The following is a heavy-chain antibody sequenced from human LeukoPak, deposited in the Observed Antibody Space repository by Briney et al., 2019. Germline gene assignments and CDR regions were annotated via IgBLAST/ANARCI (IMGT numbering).Heavy chain of an antibody. D-gene: IGHD2-2*02. J-gene: IGHJ3*02. Sequence: SETLSLTCTVSGGSISSYYWSRIRQPPGKGLEWIGYIYYSGSTNYNPSLKSRVTISVDTSKNQFSLKLSSVTAADTAVYYCARDLRGAGIPDAFDIWGQGTMVTVSS. CDR3: ARDLRGAGIPDAFDI. CDR1: GGSISSYY. CDR2: IYYSGST. V-gene: IGHV4-59*01.